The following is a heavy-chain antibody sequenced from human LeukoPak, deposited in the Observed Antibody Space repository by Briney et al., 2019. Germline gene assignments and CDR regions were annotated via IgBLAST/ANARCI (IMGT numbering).Heavy chain of an antibody. V-gene: IGHV3-7*01. J-gene: IGHJ4*02. CDR3: AREVYGDYVEPKGNQKKQKFDY. CDR1: GFTFSAYW. D-gene: IGHD4-17*01. Sequence: GGSLRLSCAASGFTFSAYWMNWVRQAPGKGLEWVANIKQDGSEKYYVDSVKGRFTISRDNAKNSLYLQMNSLRAEDTAVYYCAREVYGDYVEPKGNQKKQKFDYWGQGTLVTVSS. CDR2: IKQDGSEK.